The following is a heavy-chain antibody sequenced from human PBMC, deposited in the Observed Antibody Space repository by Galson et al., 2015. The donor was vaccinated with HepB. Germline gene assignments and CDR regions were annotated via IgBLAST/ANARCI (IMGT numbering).Heavy chain of an antibody. J-gene: IGHJ6*02. CDR3: ARGSYDILTGYPDYYYYGMDV. Sequence: SLRLSCAASGFTFSSYAMHWVRQAPGKGLEWVAVISYDGSNKYYADSVKGRFTISRDNSKKTLYLQMNSLRAEDTAVYYCARGSYDILTGYPDYYYYGMDVWGQGTTVTVSS. D-gene: IGHD3-9*01. V-gene: IGHV3-30*04. CDR2: ISYDGSNK. CDR1: GFTFSSYA.